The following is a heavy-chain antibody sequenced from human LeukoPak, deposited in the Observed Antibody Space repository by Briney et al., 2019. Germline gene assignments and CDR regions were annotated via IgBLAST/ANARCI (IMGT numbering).Heavy chain of an antibody. V-gene: IGHV3-53*01. D-gene: IGHD5-24*01. J-gene: IGHJ4*02. Sequence: GGSLRLSCAASGLTVSTSYMSWVRQVPGEGLEWVSLTYSSGSTYYADSVKGRFTISRDHSKNTLYLQMSSLTAADTAVYYCARTSLSGDGYKVGYFDSWGQGTLVTVSS. CDR3: ARTSLSGDGYKVGYFDS. CDR1: GLTVSTSY. CDR2: TYSSGST.